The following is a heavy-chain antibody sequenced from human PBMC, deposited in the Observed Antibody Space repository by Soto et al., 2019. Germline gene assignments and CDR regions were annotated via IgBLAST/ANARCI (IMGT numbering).Heavy chain of an antibody. CDR2: IKQDESDK. CDR1: GFRFRDYW. Sequence: GGSLRLSCAVSGFRFRDYWMSWVRQGPGKGLEWVANIKQDESDKYYVDSVKGRFTISRDNAKNALYLQMNSLRVEDTAVYYCAAYCYTMTCTHFHGYSWGQGTQVTVSS. D-gene: IGHD3-16*02. J-gene: IGHJ5*02. V-gene: IGHV3-7*03. CDR3: AAYCYTMTCTHFHGYS.